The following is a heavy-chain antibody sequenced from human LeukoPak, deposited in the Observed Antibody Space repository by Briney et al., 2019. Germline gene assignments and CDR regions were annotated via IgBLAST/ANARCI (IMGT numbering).Heavy chain of an antibody. V-gene: IGHV6-1*01. CDR3: ARGFGGAGNFDF. CDR2: TYYRSKWYN. J-gene: IGHJ4*02. D-gene: IGHD1-26*01. Sequence: SQTLSLTCAISGDSVSSNSAAWNWIRQSPSRGLEWLGRTYYRSKWYNDYAVSVKSRITINPDTSRNQFSSQLNSVTPEDTAMYYCARGFGGAGNFDFWGQGSLVTVSS. CDR1: GDSVSSNSAA.